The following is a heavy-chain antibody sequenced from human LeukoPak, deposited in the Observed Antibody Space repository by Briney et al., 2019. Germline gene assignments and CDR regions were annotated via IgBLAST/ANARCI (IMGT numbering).Heavy chain of an antibody. J-gene: IGHJ2*01. V-gene: IGHV5-51*01. Sequence: GESLKISCKGSGYSFTNYWIGWVRLMPGKGLEWMGIIYPGDSDTRYSPSFQGQVTISADKSISTAYLQWSSLKASDTAIYYCARRPCGDYRIWHFDLWGRGTLVTVSS. CDR2: IYPGDSDT. CDR1: GYSFTNYW. D-gene: IGHD4-17*01. CDR3: ARRPCGDYRIWHFDL.